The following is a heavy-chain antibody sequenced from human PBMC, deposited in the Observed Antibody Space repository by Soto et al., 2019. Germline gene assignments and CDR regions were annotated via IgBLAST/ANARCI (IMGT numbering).Heavy chain of an antibody. CDR3: ARDNPTLTTFYLYHYYGMDV. V-gene: IGHV1-69*01. D-gene: IGHD4-17*01. CDR2: IIPIFGTS. CDR1: GHTFSTFG. J-gene: IGHJ6*02. Sequence: QVKLVQSGPEVKKPGSSVKVSCTASGHTFSTFGINWVRQAPGQGLEWMGGIIPIFGTSNYAQKFQGRVTITADESSSKAYMGLRSLTSDDTAVYYCARDNPTLTTFYLYHYYGMDVWGQGPTVTVSS.